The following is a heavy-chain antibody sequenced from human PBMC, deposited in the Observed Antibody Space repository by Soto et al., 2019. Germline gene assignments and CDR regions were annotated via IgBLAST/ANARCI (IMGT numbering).Heavy chain of an antibody. CDR3: ASFNDYGDSCHDN. J-gene: IGHJ4*02. Sequence: GGSLRLSCAASGFTFSSYAMHWVRQAPGKGLEWVAVISYDGSNKYYADSVKGRFTISRDNSKNTLYLQMNSLRAEDTAVYYCASFNDYGDSCHDNWGQGTLVTVSS. D-gene: IGHD4-17*01. V-gene: IGHV3-30-3*01. CDR2: ISYDGSNK. CDR1: GFTFSSYA.